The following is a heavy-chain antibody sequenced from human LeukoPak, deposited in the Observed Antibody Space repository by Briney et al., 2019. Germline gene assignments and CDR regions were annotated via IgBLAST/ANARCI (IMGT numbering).Heavy chain of an antibody. D-gene: IGHD1-7*01. CDR3: ARGFAEEGTTTGAFDI. CDR1: GYTFTGYY. J-gene: IGHJ3*02. V-gene: IGHV1-2*02. CDR2: VNPNSGGT. Sequence: GASVKVSCKASGYTFTGYYMHWVRQAPGQGLEWMGWVNPNSGGTNYAQKFQGGVTMTRDTSISTAYMELRRLGSDDTAVYYCARGFAEEGTTTGAFDIWGHGTMVTVSS.